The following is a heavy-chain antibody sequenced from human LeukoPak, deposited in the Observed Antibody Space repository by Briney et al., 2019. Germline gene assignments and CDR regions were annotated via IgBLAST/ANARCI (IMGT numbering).Heavy chain of an antibody. CDR1: GYTFTSYG. CDR3: ARDRANTAMAPTLDY. J-gene: IGHJ4*02. CDR2: ISAYDGNT. Sequence: GASVKVSCKASGYTFTSYGISWVRQPPGQGLEWMGWISAYDGNTNYAQKLQGRVTMTTDTSTSTAYMELRSLRSDDTAVYYCARDRANTAMAPTLDYWGQGTLVTVSS. V-gene: IGHV1-18*01. D-gene: IGHD5-18*01.